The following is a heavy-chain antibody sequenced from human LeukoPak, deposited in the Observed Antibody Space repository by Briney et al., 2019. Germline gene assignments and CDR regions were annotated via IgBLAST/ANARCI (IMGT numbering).Heavy chain of an antibody. J-gene: IGHJ5*02. CDR3: ARGHPRYNWFDP. Sequence: ASVKVPCKASGYTFTSYCMHWVRQAPGQGLEWTGIINPSGGSTSYAQKFQGRVTMTRDTSTSTVYMELSSLRSEDTAVYYCARGHPRYNWFDPWGQGTLVTVSS. CDR1: GYTFTSYC. V-gene: IGHV1-46*03. CDR2: INPSGGST.